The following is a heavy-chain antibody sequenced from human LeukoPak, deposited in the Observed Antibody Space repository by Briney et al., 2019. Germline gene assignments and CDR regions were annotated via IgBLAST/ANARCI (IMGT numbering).Heavy chain of an antibody. CDR2: ISTYNGNT. J-gene: IGHJ4*02. CDR1: GYTFTSYG. Sequence: ASVTVSCQASGYTFTSYGISWVRQAPGQALEGMGWISTYNGNTNYAQKLQGRVTMTTDTSTSTAYLGLRSLRSDDTAVYYCARDRSPYSSSRSDYWGQGTLVTVSS. CDR3: ARDRSPYSSSRSDY. V-gene: IGHV1-18*01. D-gene: IGHD6-13*01.